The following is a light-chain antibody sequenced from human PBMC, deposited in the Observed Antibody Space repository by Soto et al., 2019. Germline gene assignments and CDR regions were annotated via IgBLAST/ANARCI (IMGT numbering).Light chain of an antibody. CDR3: QQYGSSPPWT. CDR2: GAS. J-gene: IGKJ1*01. V-gene: IGKV3-20*01. CDR1: EGVGSSY. Sequence: EIVLTQSPGTLSLSPGERATLSCRASEGVGSSYLAWYQQKPGQAPRLLIYGASSRATGIPDRFSGSGSGTDFTLTISRLEPEDFAVYYCQQYGSSPPWTFGQGTKVDIK.